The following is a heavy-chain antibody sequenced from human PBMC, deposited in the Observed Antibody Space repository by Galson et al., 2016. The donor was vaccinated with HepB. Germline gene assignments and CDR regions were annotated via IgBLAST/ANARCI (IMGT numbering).Heavy chain of an antibody. Sequence: ETLSLTCAVYGGSFSGYYWSWIRQPPGKGLEWIGEINHSGSTNYNPSLRSRVTISVDTSKNQFSLKLSSVTAADTAVYYCARGPRRTTSRGFIDYWGQGTLVTVSS. CDR3: ARGPRRTTSRGFIDY. D-gene: IGHD1-1*01. CDR1: GGSFSGYY. V-gene: IGHV4-34*01. J-gene: IGHJ4*02. CDR2: INHSGST.